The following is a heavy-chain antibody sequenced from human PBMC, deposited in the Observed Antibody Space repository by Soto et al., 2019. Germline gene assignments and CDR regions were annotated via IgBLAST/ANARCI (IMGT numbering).Heavy chain of an antibody. CDR1: GFTFDDYA. CDR3: AKRRSEDYGDYEWYFDL. Sequence: EVQLVESGGGLVQPGRSLRLSCAASGFTFDDYAMHWVRQAPGKGLEWVSGISWNSGSIGYADSVKGRFTISRDNAKNSLYLQMNSLRAEDTALYSCAKRRSEDYGDYEWYFDLWGRGTLVTVSS. J-gene: IGHJ2*01. V-gene: IGHV3-9*01. D-gene: IGHD4-17*01. CDR2: ISWNSGSI.